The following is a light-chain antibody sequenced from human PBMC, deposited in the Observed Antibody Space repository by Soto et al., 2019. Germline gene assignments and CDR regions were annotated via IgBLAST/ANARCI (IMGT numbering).Light chain of an antibody. CDR2: DAS. Sequence: EIVLTQSPATLSLSPGERATLSCRASQSVSSYFAWYQQKPGQAPRLLIYDASNRATGIPARFSGSGSGTDFTLTISSLQPEDFATYYCQQSYSTPRDFGQGTRLEIK. CDR3: QQSYSTPRD. J-gene: IGKJ5*01. CDR1: QSVSSY. V-gene: IGKV3-11*01.